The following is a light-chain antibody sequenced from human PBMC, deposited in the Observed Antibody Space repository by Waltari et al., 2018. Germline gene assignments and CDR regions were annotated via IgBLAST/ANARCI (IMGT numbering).Light chain of an antibody. Sequence: QSVLTQPPSASGTPGQRVTISCSGSSFNIGNNYVSWYQQFPGTAPKLLIYGNNQRPSGVPDRFSDSKSGTSASLAISGLRSDDEADYFCAAWDDSLSGWLFGGGTKLTVL. CDR2: GNN. J-gene: IGLJ3*02. CDR3: AAWDDSLSGWL. CDR1: SFNIGNNY. V-gene: IGLV1-47*01.